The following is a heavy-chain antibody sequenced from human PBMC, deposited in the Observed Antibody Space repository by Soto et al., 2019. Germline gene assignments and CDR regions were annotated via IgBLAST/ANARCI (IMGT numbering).Heavy chain of an antibody. CDR2: ISYDGSHK. J-gene: IGHJ4*02. CDR3: AKDGAPRYCGRSSCHPAGAY. D-gene: IGHD2-15*01. Sequence: QVQLVESGGGVVQPGRSLRLSCAGSGFTFSNYGLHWVRQAPGKGLEWVAVISYDGSHKYYADSVQGRFTISRDNSNNRLYLQMDSLRAEDTAVYYCAKDGAPRYCGRSSCHPAGAYGGQGTLVTVSS. V-gene: IGHV3-30*18. CDR1: GFTFSNYG.